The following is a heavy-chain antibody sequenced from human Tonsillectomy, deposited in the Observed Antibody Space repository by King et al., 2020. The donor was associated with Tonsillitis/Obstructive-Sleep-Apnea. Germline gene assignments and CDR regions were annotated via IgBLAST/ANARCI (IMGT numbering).Heavy chain of an antibody. CDR3: TTDLPPMDSGGYFRRGYYYYMDV. V-gene: IGHV3-15*01. D-gene: IGHD3-22*01. CDR2: IKSKTDGGTT. J-gene: IGHJ6*03. CDR1: GFTFSNAW. Sequence: VQLVESGGGLVKPGGSLRLSCAASGFTFSNAWMSWVRQAPGKGLEWVGRIKSKTDGGTTDYAAPVKGRFTISRDDSKNTLYLQMNSLKTEDTAVYYCTTDLPPMDSGGYFRRGYYYYMDVWGKGTTVTVSS.